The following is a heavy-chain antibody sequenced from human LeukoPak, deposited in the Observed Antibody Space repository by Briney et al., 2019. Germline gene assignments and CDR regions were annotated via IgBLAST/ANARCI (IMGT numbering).Heavy chain of an antibody. J-gene: IGHJ4*02. CDR1: GFTFSSYA. D-gene: IGHD3-16*02. CDR2: ISGSGGST. V-gene: IGHV3-23*01. CDR3: AKALSHYDYVWGSYRYSATDY. Sequence: GGSLRLSCAASGFTFSSYAMSWVRQAPGKGLEWASAISGSGGSTYYADSVKGRFTISRDNSKNTLYLQMNSLRAEDTAVYYCAKALSHYDYVWGSYRYSATDYWGQGTLVTVSS.